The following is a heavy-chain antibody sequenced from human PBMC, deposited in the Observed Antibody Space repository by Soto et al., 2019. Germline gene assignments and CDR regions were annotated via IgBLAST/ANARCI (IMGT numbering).Heavy chain of an antibody. V-gene: IGHV1-3*01. CDR2: INAGNGNT. CDR3: ARGPGGPDGPGDY. J-gene: IGHJ4*02. Sequence: ASVKGSCKASGYTLTSYAMDWVRQAPGQRLEWMGWINAGNGNTKYSQKFQGRVTITRDTSASTAYMELSSLRSEDTAVYYCARGPGGPDGPGDYWGQGTLVTVSS. CDR1: GYTLTSYA. D-gene: IGHD2-15*01.